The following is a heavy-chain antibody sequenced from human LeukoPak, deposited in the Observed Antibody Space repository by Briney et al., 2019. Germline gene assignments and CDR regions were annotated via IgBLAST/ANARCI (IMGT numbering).Heavy chain of an antibody. Sequence: SETLSLTCAVCGGSFSGYYWSWIRQPPGKGLEWIGEINHSGSTNYNPSLKSRVTISVDTSKNQFSLKLSSVTAADTAVYYCARGHAASPPRFDYWGQGTLVTVSS. J-gene: IGHJ4*02. CDR3: ARGHAASPPRFDY. CDR1: GGSFSGYY. CDR2: INHSGST. V-gene: IGHV4-34*01.